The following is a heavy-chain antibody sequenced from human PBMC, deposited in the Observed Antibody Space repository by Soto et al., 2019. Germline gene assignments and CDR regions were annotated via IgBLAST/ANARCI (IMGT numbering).Heavy chain of an antibody. V-gene: IGHV3-21*01. Sequence: GGSLRLSCAASGFTFSTYSMNWVRQAPGKGLEWVSSISDSSSYIYYVDSVKGRFTISRDNAKNSLYLQMNSLRAEDTAVYYCARYDSSGYYWPYYYYGMDVWGQGTTVTVSS. CDR3: ARYDSSGYYWPYYYYGMDV. J-gene: IGHJ6*02. CDR1: GFTFSTYS. CDR2: ISDSSSYI. D-gene: IGHD3-22*01.